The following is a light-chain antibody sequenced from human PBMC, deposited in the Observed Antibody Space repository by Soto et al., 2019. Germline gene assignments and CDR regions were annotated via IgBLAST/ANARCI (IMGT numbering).Light chain of an antibody. CDR2: DAS. CDR3: HQRQYWPPIT. CDR1: LSVSVY. V-gene: IGKV3-11*01. Sequence: EMVMTQSPATLSVSPGERATLSCRTSLSVSVYLDWYQQKPGQAPRLLISDASNRATGIPARFSGSGSGTDFTLTISSLEPEDFAVYYCHQRQYWPPITFGQGTRLEI. J-gene: IGKJ5*01.